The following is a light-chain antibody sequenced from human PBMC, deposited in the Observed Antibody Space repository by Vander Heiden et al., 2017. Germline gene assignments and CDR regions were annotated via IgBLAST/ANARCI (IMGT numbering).Light chain of an antibody. Sequence: EIVMTQSPATLSVSPGERATLSCRASQSVSSNLAWYQQKQGQAPRLLIYVASTRDTGIPARFSGSGCGTKLTITISSRQSEDFAVYYCQQHNNWTPWTFGQGTKVEIK. CDR2: VAS. V-gene: IGKV3-15*01. J-gene: IGKJ1*01. CDR1: QSVSSN. CDR3: QQHNNWTPWT.